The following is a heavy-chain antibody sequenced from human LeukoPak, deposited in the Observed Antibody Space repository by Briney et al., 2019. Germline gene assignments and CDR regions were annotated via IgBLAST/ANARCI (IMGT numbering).Heavy chain of an antibody. CDR1: GFTFSSYW. V-gene: IGHV3-74*01. Sequence: GGSLRLSCAASGFTFSSYWMNWARQAPGKGLVWVSHINSDGSATRYADSVKGRFTISRDNAMNTLYLQMNSLRGEDTAVYYCAITIVATNQYYYYGMDVWGQGTTVTVSS. CDR3: AITIVATNQYYYYGMDV. J-gene: IGHJ6*02. D-gene: IGHD5-12*01. CDR2: INSDGSAT.